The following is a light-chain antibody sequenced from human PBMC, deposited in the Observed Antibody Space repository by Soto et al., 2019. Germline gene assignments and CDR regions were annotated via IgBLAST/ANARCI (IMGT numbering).Light chain of an antibody. CDR1: SSNIGNNA. V-gene: IGLV1-36*01. CDR2: YDD. CDR3: AAWDDSLNGPV. Sequence: QSVLTQPPSVSEAPRQRVTISCSGSSSNIGNNAVNWYQQLPGKAPKLLIYYDDLVPSGVSDRFSGSKSGTSASLAISGLQSEDEADYYCAAWDDSLNGPVFGGVTKLTVL. J-gene: IGLJ2*01.